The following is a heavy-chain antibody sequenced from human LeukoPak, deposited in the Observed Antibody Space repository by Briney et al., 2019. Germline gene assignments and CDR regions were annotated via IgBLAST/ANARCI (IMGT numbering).Heavy chain of an antibody. Sequence: ASVKVSCKASGYAFTNYGITWVRQAPGQGLEWMGWISAYNTNTNYAQKLQGRVTMTTDTSTSTAYMELRSLRSDYTAVYYCARVVLDHYYDSSGYLGTLDYWGQGTLVTVSS. CDR3: ARVVLDHYYDSSGYLGTLDY. CDR1: GYAFTNYG. J-gene: IGHJ4*02. V-gene: IGHV1-18*01. CDR2: ISAYNTNT. D-gene: IGHD3-22*01.